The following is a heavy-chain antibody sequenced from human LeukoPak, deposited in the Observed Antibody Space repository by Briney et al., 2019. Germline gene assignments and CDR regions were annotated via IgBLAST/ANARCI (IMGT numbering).Heavy chain of an antibody. Sequence: GGSLRLSCAASGFTFSGFSMNWVRQAPGKGLEWVSYISSSSSTIYYADSVKGRFTISRDNAKNSLYLQMNSLRAEDTAVYYCAKLANEWEPSTLGYWGQGTLVTVSS. CDR2: ISSSSSTI. J-gene: IGHJ4*02. V-gene: IGHV3-48*04. CDR1: GFTFSGFS. CDR3: AKLANEWEPSTLGY. D-gene: IGHD1-26*01.